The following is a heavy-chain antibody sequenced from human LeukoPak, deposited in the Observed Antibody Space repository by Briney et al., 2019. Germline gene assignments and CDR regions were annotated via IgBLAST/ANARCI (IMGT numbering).Heavy chain of an antibody. V-gene: IGHV3-74*01. CDR1: GFNFSSYW. CDR2: INSDGSST. J-gene: IGHJ4*02. CDR3: ARHAGLSYGFDY. Sequence: GGSLRLSCAASGFNFSSYWMYWVRQAPGKGLVCVSRINSDGSSTSYADSVKGRFTMSRDNAKNTLYLQMNSLRAEDTAVYYCARHAGLSYGFDYWGQGTLVTVFS. D-gene: IGHD5-18*01.